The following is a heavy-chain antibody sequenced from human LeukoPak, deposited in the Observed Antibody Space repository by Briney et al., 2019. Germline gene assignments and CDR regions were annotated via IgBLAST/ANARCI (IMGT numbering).Heavy chain of an antibody. D-gene: IGHD6-6*01. CDR3: VGGSSSRYYYMDV. Sequence: SGGSLRLSCAASGFTFSSYSMNWVRQAPGKGLEWVSSISSSSSYIYYADSVKGRFTISRDNAKNSLYLQMNFLRAEDTAEYYCVGGSSSRYYYMDVWGKGTTVTVSS. CDR2: ISSSSSYI. J-gene: IGHJ6*03. V-gene: IGHV3-21*01. CDR1: GFTFSSYS.